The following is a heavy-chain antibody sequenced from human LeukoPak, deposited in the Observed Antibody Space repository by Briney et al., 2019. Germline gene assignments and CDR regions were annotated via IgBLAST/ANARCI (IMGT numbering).Heavy chain of an antibody. J-gene: IGHJ4*02. V-gene: IGHV1-46*01. CDR3: ASLIAAAGTNVY. CDR2: INPSGGST. Sequence: EASVKVSCKASGYTFTSYYMHWVRQAPGQGLEWMGIINPSGGSTSYAQKFQGRVTMTRDTSTSTVYMELSSLRSDDTAIYYCASLIAAAGTNVYWGQGTLVTVSS. CDR1: GYTFTSYY. D-gene: IGHD6-13*01.